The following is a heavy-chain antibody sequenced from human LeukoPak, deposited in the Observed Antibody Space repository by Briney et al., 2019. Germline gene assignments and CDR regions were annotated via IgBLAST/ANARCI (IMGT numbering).Heavy chain of an antibody. V-gene: IGHV3-53*01. CDR1: GFTISSNY. CDR2: IYSGGST. Sequence: LPGGSLRLSCAASGFTISSNYMSWVRQAPGKGLEWVSVIYSGGSTSYADSVRGRFTISRDNSKNTLYLQMNSLGAEDTAVYYCARDPRLRGLDDAFDIWGQGTMVTVSS. D-gene: IGHD2-8*01. CDR3: ARDPRLRGLDDAFDI. J-gene: IGHJ3*02.